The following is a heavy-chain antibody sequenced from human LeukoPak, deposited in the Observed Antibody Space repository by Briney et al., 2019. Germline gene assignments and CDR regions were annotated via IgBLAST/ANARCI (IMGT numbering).Heavy chain of an antibody. CDR2: IYYSGNT. Sequence: PSETLSLTCTVSGGSISCSGYYWGWIRQPPGKGLEWIGSIYYSGNTYYNPSLKSRVTISVDTSKNQFSLKLSSVTAADTAVYYCARAGERLDYVWGSYRFDYWGQGTLVTVSS. J-gene: IGHJ4*02. CDR1: GGSISCSGYY. D-gene: IGHD3-16*02. V-gene: IGHV4-39*07. CDR3: ARAGERLDYVWGSYRFDY.